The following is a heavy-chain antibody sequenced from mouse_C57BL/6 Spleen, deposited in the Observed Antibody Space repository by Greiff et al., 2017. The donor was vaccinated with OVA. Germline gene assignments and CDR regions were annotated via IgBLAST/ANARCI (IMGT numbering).Heavy chain of an antibody. V-gene: IGHV10-3*01. Sequence: EVQGVESGGGLVQPKGSLKLSCAASGFTFNTYAMHWVRQAPGKGLEWVARIRSKSSNYATYYADSVKDRFTISRDDSQSMLYLQMNNLKTEDTAMDYCVREEDYYGSCYFDYWGQGTTLTVSS. J-gene: IGHJ2*01. CDR2: IRSKSSNYAT. CDR3: VREEDYYGSCYFDY. CDR1: GFTFNTYA. D-gene: IGHD1-1*01.